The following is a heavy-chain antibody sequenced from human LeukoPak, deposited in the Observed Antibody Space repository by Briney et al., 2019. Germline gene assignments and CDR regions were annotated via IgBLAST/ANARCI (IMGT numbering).Heavy chain of an antibody. CDR2: ISWNSGSI. J-gene: IGHJ6*02. D-gene: IGHD4-23*01. V-gene: IGHV3-9*01. CDR3: AKDTVVTGPQDNYYYYGMDV. Sequence: GGSLRLSCAASGFTFDDYAMHWVRQAPGKGLEWVSGISWNSGSIGYADSVKGRFTISRDNSKNTLYLQMNSLRAEDTAVYCCAKDTVVTGPQDNYYYYGMDVWGQGTTVTVSS. CDR1: GFTFDDYA.